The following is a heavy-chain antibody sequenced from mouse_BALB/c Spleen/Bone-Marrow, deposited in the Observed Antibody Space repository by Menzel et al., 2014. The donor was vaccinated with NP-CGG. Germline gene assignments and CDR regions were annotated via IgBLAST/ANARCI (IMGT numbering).Heavy chain of an antibody. CDR1: GFNIKDTY. CDR3: ARGKGIYLGFAY. D-gene: IGHD2-1*01. Sequence: EVHLVESGAGLVKPGASVKLSCTASGFNIKDTYTNWVKQRPEQGLEWIGRIEPANGNTKYDPKFQGKATITTDTFSNTAYLQLSSLTSEDTAVYYCARGKGIYLGFAYWGQGTLVTVSA. V-gene: IGHV14-3*02. CDR2: IEPANGNT. J-gene: IGHJ3*01.